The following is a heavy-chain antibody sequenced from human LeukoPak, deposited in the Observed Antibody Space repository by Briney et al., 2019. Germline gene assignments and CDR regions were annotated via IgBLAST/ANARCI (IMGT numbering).Heavy chain of an antibody. CDR3: VRYDFWSGAKGGDY. V-gene: IGHV3-21*04. J-gene: IGHJ4*02. D-gene: IGHD3-3*01. CDR1: GFTFSSYS. Sequence: TTGGSLRLSCAASGFTFSSYSMNWVRQAPGKGLEWVSSISSSSSYIYYADSVKGRFTISRDNAKNSLYLQMNSLRAEDTALYYCVRYDFWSGAKGGDYWGQGTLVTVSS. CDR2: ISSSSSYI.